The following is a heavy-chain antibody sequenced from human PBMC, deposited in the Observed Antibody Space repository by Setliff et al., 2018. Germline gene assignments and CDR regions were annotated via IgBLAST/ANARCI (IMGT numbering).Heavy chain of an antibody. V-gene: IGHV3-23*05. J-gene: IGHJ4*02. Sequence: GGSLRLSCETSGFNFRAYSLSWVRQAPGKGLEWVSKIVQDSSPLYADSLKGRFTISRDNSRNTLFLQMNSLRAEDTAVDYCAKDTHYYARSGYYCFDYWGQGTLVTVSS. CDR2: IVQDSSP. CDR1: GFNFRAYS. D-gene: IGHD3-22*01. CDR3: AKDTHYYARSGYYCFDY.